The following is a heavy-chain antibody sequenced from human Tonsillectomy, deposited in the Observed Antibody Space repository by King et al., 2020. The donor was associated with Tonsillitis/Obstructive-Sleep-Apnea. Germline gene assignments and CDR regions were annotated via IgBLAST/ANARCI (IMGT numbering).Heavy chain of an antibody. CDR2: IDTSGNT. CDR1: GGSISSYY. Sequence: HVQLQESGPGLVKPSETLSLTCTVSGGSISSYYWSWIRQPAGKGLEWIGLIDTSGNTNYNPSLKTRVTMSVDTSKNQFSLKLSSVTAADTAVYYCARDLSTRPYNWFDPWGQGILVTVSS. V-gene: IGHV4-4*07. D-gene: IGHD3-3*02. CDR3: ARDLSTRPYNWFDP. J-gene: IGHJ5*02.